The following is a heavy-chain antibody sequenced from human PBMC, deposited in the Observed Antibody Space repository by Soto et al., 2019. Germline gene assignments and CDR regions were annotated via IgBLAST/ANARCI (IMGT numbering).Heavy chain of an antibody. CDR1: GFTFSSYA. D-gene: IGHD1-26*01. CDR3: AKDRAVVPYSGSYDLDP. CDR2: ISGSGGST. V-gene: IGHV3-23*01. J-gene: IGHJ5*02. Sequence: PGGSLRLSCAASGFTFSSYAMSWVRQAPGKGLEWVSAISGSGGSTYYADSVKGRFTISRDNSKNTLYLQMNSLRAEDTAVYYCAKDRAVVPYSGSYDLDPWGQGTLVTVSS.